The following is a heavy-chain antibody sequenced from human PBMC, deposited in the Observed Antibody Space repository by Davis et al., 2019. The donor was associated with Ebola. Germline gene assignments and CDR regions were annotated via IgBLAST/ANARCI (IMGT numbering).Heavy chain of an antibody. D-gene: IGHD3-22*01. Sequence: GESLKISCAASGFTFSSYGMHWVRQAPGKGLEWVAVISYDGSNKYYADSVKGRFTISRDNSKNTLYLQMNSLRAEDTAVYYCARDAYYYDSSGYSYYFDYWGQGTLVTVSS. CDR1: GFTFSSYG. J-gene: IGHJ4*02. V-gene: IGHV3-30*03. CDR2: ISYDGSNK. CDR3: ARDAYYYDSSGYSYYFDY.